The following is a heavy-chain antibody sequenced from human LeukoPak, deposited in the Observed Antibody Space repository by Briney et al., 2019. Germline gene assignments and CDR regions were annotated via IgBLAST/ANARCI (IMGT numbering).Heavy chain of an antibody. D-gene: IGHD6-13*01. Sequence: GGSLRLSCAASGFTFSSYAIHWVRQAPGKGQEYVSGISSDGGITYYVNSVKGRFTISRDNSKNTLYLQVGSLRTEDMAVYYCARAVSIAAAPLFDSWGQGTLVTVSS. CDR3: ARAVSIAAAPLFDS. CDR2: ISSDGGIT. CDR1: GFTFSSYA. V-gene: IGHV3-64*01. J-gene: IGHJ4*02.